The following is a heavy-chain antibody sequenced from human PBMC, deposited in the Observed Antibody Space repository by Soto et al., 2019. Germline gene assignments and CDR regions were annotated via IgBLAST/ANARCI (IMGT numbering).Heavy chain of an antibody. V-gene: IGHV1-58*02. CDR3: VAPVRMAVNGDYYYGMDV. J-gene: IGHJ6*02. CDR2: IVVGSGNT. CDR1: GFTFTSSA. Sequence: QMQLVQSGPEVKKPGTSVKVSCKASGFTFTSSAMQWVRQARGQRLEWIGWIVVGSGNTNYAQKFQERVTITRDMSTSTAYMELSSLRSEDTAVYYCVAPVRMAVNGDYYYGMDVWGQGTTVTVSS. D-gene: IGHD6-19*01.